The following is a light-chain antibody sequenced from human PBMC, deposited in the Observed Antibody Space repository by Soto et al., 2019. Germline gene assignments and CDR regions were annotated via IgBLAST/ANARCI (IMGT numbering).Light chain of an antibody. V-gene: IGKV3-20*01. CDR2: GTS. CDR1: QSMRNYQ. CDR3: QQYGMSPPSSS. Sequence: EFVLTQSPGTLSLSPGERATLSCRASQSMRNYQLAWYQQRRGLAPRLLIHGTSNRAAGIPDRFSGSGSGTDFSLIIDRLEPEDFAVYYCQQYGMSPPSSSFGGGTKLEIK. J-gene: IGKJ4*01.